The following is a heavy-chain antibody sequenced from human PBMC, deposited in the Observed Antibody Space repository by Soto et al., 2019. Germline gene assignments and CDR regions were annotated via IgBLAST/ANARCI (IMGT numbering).Heavy chain of an antibody. CDR1: GRSITDFF. Sequence: QVQLQESGPGLVEPSETLSLTCSVSGRSITDFFWSWIRQPAGKGMEWIGRVYSSGSTYYDQYNPSLKGRVTMSVDTSKNQFSLTLRSVSAADTAVYYCARVLGPGVSWRYDPWGQGTLVTVSS. J-gene: IGHJ5*02. CDR3: ARVLGPGVSWRYDP. CDR2: VYSSGST. D-gene: IGHD6-13*01. V-gene: IGHV4-4*07.